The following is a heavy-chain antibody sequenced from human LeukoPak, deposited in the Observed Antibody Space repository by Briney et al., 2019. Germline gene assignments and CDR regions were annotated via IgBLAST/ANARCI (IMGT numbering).Heavy chain of an antibody. V-gene: IGHV4-4*07. J-gene: IGHJ6*04. D-gene: IGHD3-10*01. CDR2: IFASGST. Sequence: SETLSLTCTVSGGSISSYYWSWIRQPAGKGLEWIGRIFASGSTYSNPSLKSRVTMSVDTSKNQFSLSLSSVTAADTAVYYCARHSAMDVWGKGTTVTVSS. CDR1: GGSISSYY. CDR3: ARHSAMDV.